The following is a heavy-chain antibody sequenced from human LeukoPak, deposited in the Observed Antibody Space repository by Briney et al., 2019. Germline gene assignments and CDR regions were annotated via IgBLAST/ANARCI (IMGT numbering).Heavy chain of an antibody. J-gene: IGHJ4*02. CDR1: GGSFSGYY. CDR2: INHSGST. V-gene: IGHV4-34*01. Sequence: TPSETLSLTCAVYGGSFSGYYWSWIRQPPGKGLEWIGEINHSGSTNYNPSLKSRVTISVDTSKNQFSLKLSSVTAADTAVYYCARRNYDSSGYYAFDYWGQGTLVTVSS. CDR3: ARRNYDSSGYYAFDY. D-gene: IGHD3-22*01.